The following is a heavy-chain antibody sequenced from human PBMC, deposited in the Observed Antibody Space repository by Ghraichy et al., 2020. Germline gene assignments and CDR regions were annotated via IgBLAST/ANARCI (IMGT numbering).Heavy chain of an antibody. CDR2: IYRGGGT. Sequence: GGSLRLSCAASGFAVGSYYMTWVRQAPEKGLEWVSLIYRGGGTNYADSVKGRFTISRDDSKNTLYLQMNSLRAEDTAVYYCARGTTVTTTPFDYWGQGTLVTVSS. D-gene: IGHD4-17*01. V-gene: IGHV3-53*01. CDR3: ARGTTVTTTPFDY. CDR1: GFAVGSYY. J-gene: IGHJ4*02.